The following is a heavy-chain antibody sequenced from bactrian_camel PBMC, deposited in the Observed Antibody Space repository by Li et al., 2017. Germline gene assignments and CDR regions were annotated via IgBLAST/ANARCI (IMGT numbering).Heavy chain of an antibody. D-gene: IGHD6*01. Sequence: VQLVESGGGSAQAGGSLVLSCEASAYAYSGSCMGWVRQAAGKEREVVATQGYDGRTAYRGSVKGRFIISQGNRKNAVYLQMNSLKPEDSAMYYCKSSIGCAPWSPSCGQGTQVTVSS. CDR1: AYAYSGSC. CDR2: TQGYDGRT. J-gene: IGHJ6*01. CDR3: KSSIGCAPWSPS. V-gene: IGHV3S40*01.